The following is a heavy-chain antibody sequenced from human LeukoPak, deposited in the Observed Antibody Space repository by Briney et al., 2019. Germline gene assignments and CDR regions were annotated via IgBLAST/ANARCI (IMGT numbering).Heavy chain of an antibody. Sequence: SETLSLTCAVYGGSFSGYYWSWIRQPSGKGLEWIGEINHSGSTNYNPSLKSRVTISVDTSKNQFSLKLSSVTAADTAVYYCARSAARAFGYWGQGTLVTVSS. CDR1: GGSFSGYY. J-gene: IGHJ4*02. D-gene: IGHD3-3*01. CDR2: INHSGST. V-gene: IGHV4-34*01. CDR3: ARSAARAFGY.